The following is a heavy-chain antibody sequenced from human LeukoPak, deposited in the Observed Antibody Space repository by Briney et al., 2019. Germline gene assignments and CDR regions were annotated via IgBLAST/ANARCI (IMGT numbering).Heavy chain of an antibody. CDR2: ISAYNGNT. D-gene: IGHD6-13*01. CDR1: GYTFTSYG. Sequence: ASVKVSCKASGYTFTSYGISWVRQAPGQGLEWMGWISAYNGNTNYAQKLQGRVTMTTDTSTSTAYMELRSLRSDDTAVYYCARDRRYSSSWDVRLYYYYSGMDVWGQGTTVTVSS. V-gene: IGHV1-18*01. J-gene: IGHJ6*02. CDR3: ARDRRYSSSWDVRLYYYYSGMDV.